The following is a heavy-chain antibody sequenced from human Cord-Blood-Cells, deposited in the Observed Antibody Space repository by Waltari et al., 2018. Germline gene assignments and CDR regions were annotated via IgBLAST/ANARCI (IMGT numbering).Heavy chain of an antibody. Sequence: QVQLQQWGAGLLKPSESLSLTCAVYGGSFSGYSWSWIGQPPGKGLEWIGDINHSGSTNYHPSLKSRVTISVDTSKNQFSLKLSSVTAADTAVYYCARPSSSDRPDDAFDIWGQGTMVTVSS. D-gene: IGHD2-15*01. CDR3: ARPSSSDRPDDAFDI. CDR1: GGSFSGYS. V-gene: IGHV4-34*01. CDR2: INHSGST. J-gene: IGHJ3*02.